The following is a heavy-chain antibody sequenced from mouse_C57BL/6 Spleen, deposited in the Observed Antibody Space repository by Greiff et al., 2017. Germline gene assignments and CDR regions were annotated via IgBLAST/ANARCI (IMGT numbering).Heavy chain of an antibody. CDR1: GYTFTSYW. J-gene: IGHJ2*01. Sequence: QVQLQQPGAELVKPGASVKMSCKASGYTFTSYWITWVKQRPGQGLEWIGDIYPGSGSTNYNEKFKSEATLTVDTSSSTAYMQLSSLTSEDSAVYYCARKGYYGSSPFYFDYWGQGTTLTVSS. CDR3: ARKGYYGSSPFYFDY. D-gene: IGHD1-1*01. CDR2: IYPGSGST. V-gene: IGHV1-55*01.